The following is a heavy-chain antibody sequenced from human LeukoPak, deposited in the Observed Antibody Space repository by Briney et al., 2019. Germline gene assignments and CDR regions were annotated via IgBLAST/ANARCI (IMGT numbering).Heavy chain of an antibody. CDR2: INPNSGGT. Sequence: GGSVKVSCKASGYTFTGYYMHWVRQAPGQGLEWMGWINPNSGGTNYAQKFQGRVTMTRDTSISTAYMELSRLRSDDTAVYYCARHSSSAPGYYYYMDVWGKGTTVTVSS. V-gene: IGHV1-2*02. J-gene: IGHJ6*03. CDR1: GYTFTGYY. D-gene: IGHD6-6*01. CDR3: ARHSSSAPGYYYYMDV.